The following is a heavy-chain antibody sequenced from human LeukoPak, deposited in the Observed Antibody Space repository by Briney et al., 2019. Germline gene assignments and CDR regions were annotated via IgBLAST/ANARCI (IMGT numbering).Heavy chain of an antibody. CDR2: ISNIGAI. Sequence: GGSLRLSCAASGFTFSSFSMNWVRQAPGKGLEWVSYISNIGAIYYADSVKGRFTISRDNAKNSLYLQMNSLTAEDTAVYYCARDHNWGFDYWGQGTLVTVSS. J-gene: IGHJ4*02. CDR1: GFTFSSFS. V-gene: IGHV3-48*04. D-gene: IGHD7-27*01. CDR3: ARDHNWGFDY.